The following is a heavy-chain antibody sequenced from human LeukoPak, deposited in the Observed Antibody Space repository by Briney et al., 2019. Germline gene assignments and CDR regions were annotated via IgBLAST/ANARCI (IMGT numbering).Heavy chain of an antibody. Sequence: SETLSLTCAVSGYSISSSNWWGWVRQPPGEGLEWIAYIYYSGSTYYNPSLKSRVTMSVDTSKNQFSLKLSSVTAVDTAAYYCARSLRGYYFDYWGQGILVTVSS. CDR3: ARSLRGYYFDY. V-gene: IGHV4-28*01. J-gene: IGHJ4*02. D-gene: IGHD3-16*01. CDR1: GYSISSSNW. CDR2: IYYSGST.